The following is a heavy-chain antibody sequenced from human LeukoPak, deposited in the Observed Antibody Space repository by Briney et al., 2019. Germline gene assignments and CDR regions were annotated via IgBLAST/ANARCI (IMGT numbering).Heavy chain of an antibody. CDR3: ARDLHYYVAMDV. D-gene: IGHD3-10*02. CDR1: GFTVSSSY. J-gene: IGHJ6*02. V-gene: IGHV3-53*04. Sequence: SGGSLRLSCKASGFTVSSSYMNWVRQAPGKGLEWVSVMYSDGTTYYADSVRGRFTISRHNSKNTFYLQMSNLRAEDTALYYCARDLHYYVAMDVWGQGTTVTVSS. CDR2: MYSDGTT.